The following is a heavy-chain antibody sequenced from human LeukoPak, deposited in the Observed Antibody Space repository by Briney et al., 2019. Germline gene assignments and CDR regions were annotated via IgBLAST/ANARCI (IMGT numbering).Heavy chain of an antibody. CDR3: ARDDGFRTVDY. D-gene: IGHD1-14*01. J-gene: IGHJ4*02. CDR2: IYSGGST. V-gene: IGHV3-53*01. Sequence: GGSLRLSCAASGFTVSSNYMSWVRQAPGKGLEWVSVIYSGGSTYYADSVKGRFTISRDNSKNTLYLQMNSLRAEDTAVYYCARDDGFRTVDYWGQGTLVSVSS. CDR1: GFTVSSNY.